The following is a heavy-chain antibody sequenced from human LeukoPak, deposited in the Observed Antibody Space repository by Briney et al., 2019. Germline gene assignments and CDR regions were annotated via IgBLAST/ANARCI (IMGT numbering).Heavy chain of an antibody. CDR2: ISGSGGST. CDR1: GFTFSSYS. CDR3: AKVRDGYNYPSYYYYGMDV. Sequence: PGGSLRLSCAASGFTFSSYSMNWVRQAPGKGLEWVSAISGSGGSTYYADSVKGRFTISRDNSKNTLYLQMNSLRAEDTAVYYCAKVRDGYNYPSYYYYGMDVWGQGTTVTVSS. J-gene: IGHJ6*02. D-gene: IGHD5-24*01. V-gene: IGHV3-23*01.